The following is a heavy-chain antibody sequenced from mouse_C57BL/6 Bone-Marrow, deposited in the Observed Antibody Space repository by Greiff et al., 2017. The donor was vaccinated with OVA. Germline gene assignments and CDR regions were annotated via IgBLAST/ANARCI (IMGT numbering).Heavy chain of an antibody. CDR2: INPYNGGT. CDR3: ARGDGAY. V-gene: IGHV1-19*01. Sequence: EVQRVESGPVLVKPGASVKMSCKASGYTFTDYYMNWVKQSHGKSLEWIGVINPYNGGTSYNQKFKGKATLTVDKSSSTAYMELNSLTSEDSAVYYCARGDGAYWGQGTLVTVSA. CDR1: GYTFTDYY. J-gene: IGHJ3*01. D-gene: IGHD3-3*01.